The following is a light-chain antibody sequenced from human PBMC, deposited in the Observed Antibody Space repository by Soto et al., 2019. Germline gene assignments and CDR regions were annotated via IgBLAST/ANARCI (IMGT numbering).Light chain of an antibody. Sequence: EIVLTQSPTPLSLSPGDRATLSCRASQSGGNSVGWFPQTPGQAPRLLIYAATDRARGVPARFSGTGYGTDFTLTISGLEPEYFAIYYCQQRVNWLWTFGQGTQVEIK. J-gene: IGKJ1*01. CDR2: AAT. CDR3: QQRVNWLWT. V-gene: IGKV3-11*01. CDR1: QSGGNS.